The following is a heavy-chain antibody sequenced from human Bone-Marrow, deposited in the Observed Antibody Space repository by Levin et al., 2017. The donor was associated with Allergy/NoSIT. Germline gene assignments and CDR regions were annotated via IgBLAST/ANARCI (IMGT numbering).Heavy chain of an antibody. CDR1: GFPLSTPGLG. Sequence: VSGPTLVKPTQTLALTCSFSGFPLSTPGLGMGWIRQPPGKALEWLALIYWDDETRYSPSLKNRLTITRDTSKTQVVLIMTNMDPADTATYYCARRRGSDGSTYFDYWGQGTLVTVSS. CDR2: IYWDDET. CDR3: ARRRGSDGSTYFDY. D-gene: IGHD2-15*01. J-gene: IGHJ4*02. V-gene: IGHV2-5*02.